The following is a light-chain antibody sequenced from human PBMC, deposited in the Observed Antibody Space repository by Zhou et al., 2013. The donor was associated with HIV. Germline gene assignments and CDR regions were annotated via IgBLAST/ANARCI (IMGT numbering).Light chain of an antibody. J-gene: IGKJ2*01. CDR1: QSVSRY. Sequence: EIVLTQSPATLSLSPGERATLSCRASQSVSRYLNWFQQKPGQAPRLLVYDASNRAPGIPARFSGSGSGTEFTLTISSLQSEDFAMYYCQQYGDSPPYTFGQGTNLEIK. V-gene: IGKV3-11*01. CDR3: QQYGDSPPYT. CDR2: DAS.